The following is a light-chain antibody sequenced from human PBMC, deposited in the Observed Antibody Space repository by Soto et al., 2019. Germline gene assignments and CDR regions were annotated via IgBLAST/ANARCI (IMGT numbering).Light chain of an antibody. CDR3: QQLSTYPT. CDR1: QVISSF. V-gene: IGKV1-9*01. Sequence: DIHLTQSPSFLSASVGDRVTITCRASQVISSFLAWYQQTPGKAPNLLIYAASTLQSGVPSRFSGSGSGTEFTLTISSLQPEDFATYYCQQLSTYPTFGGGTKVEIK. CDR2: AAS. J-gene: IGKJ4*01.